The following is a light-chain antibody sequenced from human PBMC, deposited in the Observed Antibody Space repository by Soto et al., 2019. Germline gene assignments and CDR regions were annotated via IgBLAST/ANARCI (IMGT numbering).Light chain of an antibody. V-gene: IGKV2-24*01. CDR1: ESLVDSDGNTY. CDR2: KIS. CDR3: IQATQFPWT. Sequence: IVLTQTPLYSTVTLGQPVSISCRSSESLVDSDGNTYLSWLHQRPGQPPRLLLYKISNRLSGVPDRFSGRGAVTDFTLRISRVEADDVGLYFCIQATQFPWTFGQGTRVDIK. J-gene: IGKJ1*01.